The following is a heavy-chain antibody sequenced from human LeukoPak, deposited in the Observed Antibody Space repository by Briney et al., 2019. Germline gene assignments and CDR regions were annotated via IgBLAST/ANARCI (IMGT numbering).Heavy chain of an antibody. D-gene: IGHD6-19*01. CDR3: AKSLSSGWYGALSLFDY. CDR1: GFTFSSYA. Sequence: GGSLRLSCAASGFTFSSYAMSWVRQAPGKGLEWVSAISGSGGSTYYADSVKGRFTISRDNSKNTLYLQMNSLRAEDTAVYYCAKSLSSGWYGALSLFDYWGQGTLVTVSS. J-gene: IGHJ4*02. CDR2: ISGSGGST. V-gene: IGHV3-23*01.